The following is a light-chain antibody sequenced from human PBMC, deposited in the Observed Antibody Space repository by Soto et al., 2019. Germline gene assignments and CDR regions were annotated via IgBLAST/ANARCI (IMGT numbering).Light chain of an antibody. CDR3: QQYNNWPL. J-gene: IGKJ4*01. Sequence: EIVLTQSPGTLSLSPGERATLSCRASQSVSSYLAWYQQKPGQAPRLLIYDASNRATGIPARFSGSGSGTEFTLTISSLQSEDFAVYYCQQYNNWPLFGGGTKVDIK. V-gene: IGKV3-15*01. CDR2: DAS. CDR1: QSVSSY.